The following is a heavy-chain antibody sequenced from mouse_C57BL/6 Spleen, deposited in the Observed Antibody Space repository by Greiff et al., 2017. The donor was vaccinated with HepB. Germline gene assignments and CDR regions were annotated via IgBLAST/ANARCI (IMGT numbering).Heavy chain of an antibody. V-gene: IGHV5-17*01. Sequence: EVQLQESGGGLVKPGGSLKLSCAASGFTFSDYGMHWVRQAPEKGLEWVAYISSGSSTIYYADTVKGRFTISRDNAKNTLFLQMTSLRSEDTAMYYCARGVECLPSWFAYWGQGTLVTVSA. D-gene: IGHD5-1*01. CDR1: GFTFSDYG. CDR3: ARGVECLPSWFAY. CDR2: ISSGSSTI. J-gene: IGHJ3*01.